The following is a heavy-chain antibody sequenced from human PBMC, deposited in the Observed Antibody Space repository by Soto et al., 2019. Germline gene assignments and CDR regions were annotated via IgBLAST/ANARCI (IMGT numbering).Heavy chain of an antibody. D-gene: IGHD1-26*01. CDR1: GNTFTYRY. Sequence: QMQLVQSGAEVKKTGSSVTVSCKALGNTFTYRYLHWVRQAPGQALEWMGWITPFSGDVHYVQKFHERVTITRDRSINTAYMQMSSLRSEDTAMYFCASGGAGSGPFTWELPDHWGQGTLVTVSS. CDR3: ASGGAGSGPFTWELPDH. V-gene: IGHV1-45*02. CDR2: ITPFSGDV. J-gene: IGHJ4*02.